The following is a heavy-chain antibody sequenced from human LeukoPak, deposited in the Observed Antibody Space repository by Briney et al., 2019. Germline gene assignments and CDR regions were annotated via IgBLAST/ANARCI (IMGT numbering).Heavy chain of an antibody. Sequence: PGGSLRLSCAASGFTFSSYVMHWVRQAPGKGLEWVAVISYHGTDQFYADSVKGRFTVSRDNSKNTLYLQMNSLRAEDSAVYFCAKDRGAGAWVLYFDYWGQGTLVTVSS. CDR2: ISYHGTDQ. CDR1: GFTFSSYV. J-gene: IGHJ4*02. CDR3: AKDRGAGAWVLYFDY. V-gene: IGHV3-30*18. D-gene: IGHD3-10*01.